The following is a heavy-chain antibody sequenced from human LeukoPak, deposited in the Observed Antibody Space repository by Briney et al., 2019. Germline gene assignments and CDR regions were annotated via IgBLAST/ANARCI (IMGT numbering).Heavy chain of an antibody. CDR1: GYTFTGYY. CDR2: INPNSGGT. D-gene: IGHD3-3*01. Sequence: ASVKVSCKASGYTFTGYYMHWERQAPGQGLEWMGWINPNSGGTNYAQKFQGRVTMTRDTSISTAYMELSRLRSDDTAVYYCARARFLEWLPYGMDVWGQGTTVTVSS. V-gene: IGHV1-2*02. J-gene: IGHJ6*02. CDR3: ARARFLEWLPYGMDV.